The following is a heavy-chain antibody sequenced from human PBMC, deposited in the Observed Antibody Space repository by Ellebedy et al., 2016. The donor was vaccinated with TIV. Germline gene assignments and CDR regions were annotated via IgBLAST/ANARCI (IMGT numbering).Heavy chain of an antibody. J-gene: IGHJ5*02. D-gene: IGHD3-22*01. V-gene: IGHV3-21*01. CDR2: ISSSSSYI. CDR3: ARGPRLLVSPYNWFDP. CDR1: GFTFSSYS. Sequence: GGSLRLSXAASGFTFSSYSMNWVRQAPGKGLEWVSSISSSSSYIYYADSVKGRFTISRDNAKNSLYLQMNSLRAEDTAVYYCARGPRLLVSPYNWFDPWGQGTLVTVSS.